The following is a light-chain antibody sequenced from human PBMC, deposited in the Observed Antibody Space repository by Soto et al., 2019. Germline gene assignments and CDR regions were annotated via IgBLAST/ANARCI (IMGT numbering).Light chain of an antibody. V-gene: IGKV1-8*01. Sequence: IRMTQSPSSLSAATGDRVTITCRASQDIRSYLVWYQQKAGKAPKVLISGACTLQNEVPSRFSGSGSGTHFTLTISALQSEDSATYYCQQHYSYTGTFGQGNRLEI. CDR1: QDIRSY. J-gene: IGKJ1*01. CDR2: GAC. CDR3: QQHYSYTGT.